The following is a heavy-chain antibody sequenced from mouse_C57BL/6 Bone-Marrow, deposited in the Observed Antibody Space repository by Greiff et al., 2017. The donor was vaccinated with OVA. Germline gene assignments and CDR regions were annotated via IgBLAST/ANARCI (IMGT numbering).Heavy chain of an antibody. J-gene: IGHJ2*01. CDR2: IWRGGST. V-gene: IGHV2-5*01. CDR1: GFSLTSYG. Sequence: VKLKESGPGLVQPSQSLSITCTVSGFSLTSYGVHWVRQSPGKGLEWLGVIWRGGSTDYNAAFMSRLSITKDNSKSQVFFKMNSLQADDTAIYYCAKNSPLYYGSFDYWGQGTTLTVSS. D-gene: IGHD1-1*01. CDR3: AKNSPLYYGSFDY.